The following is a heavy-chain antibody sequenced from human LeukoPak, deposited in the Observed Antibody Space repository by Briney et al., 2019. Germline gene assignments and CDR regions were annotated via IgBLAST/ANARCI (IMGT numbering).Heavy chain of an antibody. CDR2: IYYSGST. Sequence: PSETLSLTCTVSGGSISSYYWSWIRQPPGKGLEWIGYIYYSGSTNYNPSLKSRVTISVDTSKNQFSLKLSSVTAADTAVYYCAREQLERRSYYYYMDVWGKGTTVTISS. J-gene: IGHJ6*03. CDR3: AREQLERRSYYYYMDV. CDR1: GGSISSYY. D-gene: IGHD1-1*01. V-gene: IGHV4-59*01.